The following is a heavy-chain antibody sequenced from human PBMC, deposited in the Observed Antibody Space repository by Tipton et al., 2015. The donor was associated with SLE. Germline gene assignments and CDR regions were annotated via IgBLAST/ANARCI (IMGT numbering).Heavy chain of an antibody. J-gene: IGHJ3*02. CDR1: GVSISSSRYYSS. CDR2: ISSTGST. V-gene: IGHV4-61*02. CDR3: ARGTTPREWWLLKACAFDI. Sequence: TLSLTCTVSGVSISSSRYYSSWSWIRQSAGKGLEWIGRISSTGSTNYNPSLKSRVTMSVDTSENQFSLKLSSVTAADTAVYYCARGTTPREWWLLKACAFDIWGQGTMVTVSS. D-gene: IGHD3-22*01.